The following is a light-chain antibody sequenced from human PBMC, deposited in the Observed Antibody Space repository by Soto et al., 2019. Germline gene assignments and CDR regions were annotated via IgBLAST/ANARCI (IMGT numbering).Light chain of an antibody. CDR1: SGDVGGYNF. V-gene: IGLV2-14*01. CDR3: CSYASSTSYV. J-gene: IGLJ1*01. CDR2: DVT. Sequence: QSVLTQPASVSGSPGQSITISCTGTSGDVGGYNFVSWYQQYPGKAPKLTIHDVTARPSGVSIRFSGSKSGTTASLTISGLQPEDEADYYCCSYASSTSYVFGTGTKVTVL.